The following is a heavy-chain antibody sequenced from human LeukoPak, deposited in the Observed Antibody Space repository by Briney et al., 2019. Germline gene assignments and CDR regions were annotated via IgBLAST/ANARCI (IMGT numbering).Heavy chain of an antibody. CDR2: INPNSGGT. CDR1: GYTFTYYG. Sequence: ASVKVSCKASGYTFTYYGISWVRQAPGQGLEWMGWINPNSGGTNYAQKFQGWVTMTRDTSISTAYMELSRLRSDDTAVYYCAREWLVGGRALGYWGQGTLVTVSS. J-gene: IGHJ4*02. D-gene: IGHD6-19*01. CDR3: AREWLVGGRALGY. V-gene: IGHV1-2*04.